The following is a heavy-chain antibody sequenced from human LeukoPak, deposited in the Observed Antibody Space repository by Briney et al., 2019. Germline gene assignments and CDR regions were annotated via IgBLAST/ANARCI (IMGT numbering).Heavy chain of an antibody. CDR2: INPNSGGT. CDR1: GYTFTGYY. Sequence: GASVKVSCKASGYTFTGYYMHWVRQAPGQGLEWMGRINPNSGGTNYAQKFQGRVTMTRDTSISTAYMELSRLRSDVTAVYYCARDLKFGGVIVPPGYWGQGTLVTVSS. CDR3: ARDLKFGGVIVPPGY. J-gene: IGHJ4*02. V-gene: IGHV1-2*06. D-gene: IGHD3-16*02.